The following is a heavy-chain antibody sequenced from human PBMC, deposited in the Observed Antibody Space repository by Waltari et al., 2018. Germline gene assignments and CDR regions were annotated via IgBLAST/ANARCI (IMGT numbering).Heavy chain of an antibody. D-gene: IGHD2-15*01. CDR2: INPDGRST. Sequence: EVQLVESGGGLVQPGGSLRLSCAASGFTFSSCWMHWVRQAPGKGLVWVSRINPDGRSTNYADSVKGRFTISRDNAKNTLFLQMNSLRAEDTAVYYCAKNGGGYCTGGTCYGRYWGQGTLVTVSS. J-gene: IGHJ4*02. CDR1: GFTFSSCW. CDR3: AKNGGGYCTGGTCYGRY. V-gene: IGHV3-74*01.